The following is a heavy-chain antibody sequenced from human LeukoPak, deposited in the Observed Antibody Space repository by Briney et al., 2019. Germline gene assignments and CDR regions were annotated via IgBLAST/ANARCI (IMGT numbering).Heavy chain of an antibody. V-gene: IGHV3-53*01. CDR3: ARTNPVYGDYDY. D-gene: IGHD4-17*01. Sequence: PGGSLRLSCAVSGFSVNDNYMSWVRQAPGKGLQWFSVMCLDGRTYYADSAKGRFTISRDLSRNTLLLQMHSLRADDTAVHYCARTNPVYGDYDYWGQGTLVTVSS. CDR1: GFSVNDNY. J-gene: IGHJ4*02. CDR2: MCLDGRT.